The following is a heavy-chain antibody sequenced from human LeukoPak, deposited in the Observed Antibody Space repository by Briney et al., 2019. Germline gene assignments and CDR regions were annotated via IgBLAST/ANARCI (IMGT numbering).Heavy chain of an antibody. CDR3: ARDLHYWAAMDV. CDR2: FGSDGKT. D-gene: IGHD2-8*02. J-gene: IGHJ6*02. CDR1: GFTFSGYA. Sequence: GGSLRLSCAASGFTFSGYAMSWVRQAPGKGLEWVSGFGSDGKTHYAESVQGRFAISRDPSKTTLYLQMNSLRTEDTALYYCARDLHYWAAMDVRGQGTTVTASS. V-gene: IGHV3-23*01.